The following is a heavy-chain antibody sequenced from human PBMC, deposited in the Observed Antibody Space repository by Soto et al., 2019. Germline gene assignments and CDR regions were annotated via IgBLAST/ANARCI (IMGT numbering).Heavy chain of an antibody. D-gene: IGHD2-15*01. Sequence: SETLSLTCAVYGGSFSGYYWSWIRQPPGKGLEWIGEINHSGSTNYNPSLKSRVTISVDTSKNQFSLKLSSVTAADTAVFYCARDEREHCRGSSCYEYFDYWGQGTLVTVSS. CDR1: GGSFSGYY. CDR2: INHSGST. V-gene: IGHV4-34*01. J-gene: IGHJ4*02. CDR3: ARDEREHCRGSSCYEYFDY.